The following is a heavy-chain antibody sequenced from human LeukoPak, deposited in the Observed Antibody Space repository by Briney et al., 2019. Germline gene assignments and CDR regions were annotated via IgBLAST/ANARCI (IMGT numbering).Heavy chain of an antibody. CDR3: AKDPIYDSSGPSDY. Sequence: GGSLRLSCAASGFDFSTYAMSWVRQAPGKGLEWVSGISGSGDTTYYADSVKGRFTISRDNSKNTLYLQMNSLRAEDTAVYYCAKDPIYDSSGPSDYWGQGTLVTVSS. J-gene: IGHJ4*02. CDR2: ISGSGDTT. V-gene: IGHV3-23*01. D-gene: IGHD3-22*01. CDR1: GFDFSTYA.